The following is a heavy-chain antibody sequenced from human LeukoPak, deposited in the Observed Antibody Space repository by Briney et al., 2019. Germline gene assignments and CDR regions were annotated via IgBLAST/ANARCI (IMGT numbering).Heavy chain of an antibody. J-gene: IGHJ3*02. D-gene: IGHD5-24*01. V-gene: IGHV4-59*01. CDR2: IYYSGST. CDR1: GGSISSYY. Sequence: SETLSLTCTVSGGSISSYYWSWIRQPPGKGLEWIGYIYYSGSTNYNPSLKSRVTISVDKSKNQFSLKLSSVTAADTAVYYCAREMATISAGGNAFDIWGQGTMVTVSS. CDR3: AREMATISAGGNAFDI.